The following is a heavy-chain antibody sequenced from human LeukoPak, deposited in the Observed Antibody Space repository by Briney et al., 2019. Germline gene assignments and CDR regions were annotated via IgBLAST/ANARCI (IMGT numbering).Heavy chain of an antibody. CDR3: ARDQGDYVWGSSY. D-gene: IGHD3-16*01. CDR2: ISSSGSTI. V-gene: IGHV3-48*04. Sequence: PGGSLRLSCAASGFTFSSYSMSWIRQAPGKGLEWVSYISSSGSTIYYADSVKGRFTISRDNAKNSLYLQMNSLRAEDTAVYYCARDQGDYVWGSSYWGQGTLVTVSS. CDR1: GFTFSSYS. J-gene: IGHJ4*02.